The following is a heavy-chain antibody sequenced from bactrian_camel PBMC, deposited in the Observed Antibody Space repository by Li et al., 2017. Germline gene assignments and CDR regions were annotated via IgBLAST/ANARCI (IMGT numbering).Heavy chain of an antibody. Sequence: HVQLVESGGGSVETGGSLRLSCVATGFTDSNYCMGWFRQAPGKEREGVAAIHVDGITTIHAPSVKGRFTISKDNAKNTLYLQMNSLKPEDTAMYYCAAVRYGGTWYPLCRARSADFGYWGQGTQVTVS. V-gene: IGHV3S26*01. CDR3: AAVRYGGTWYPLCRARSADFGY. CDR1: GFTDSNYC. CDR2: IHVDGITT. D-gene: IGHD6*01. J-gene: IGHJ6*01.